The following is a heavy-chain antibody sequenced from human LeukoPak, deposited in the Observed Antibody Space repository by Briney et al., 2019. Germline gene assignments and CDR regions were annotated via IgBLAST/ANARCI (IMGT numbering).Heavy chain of an antibody. J-gene: IGHJ3*02. V-gene: IGHV4-59*01. CDR1: GGSISSYY. Sequence: SGTLSLTCTVSGGSISSYYWSWIRQPPGKGLEWIGYIYYSGSTNYNPSLKSRVTISVDTSKNQFSLKLSSVTAADTAVYYCARESFPDAFDIWGQGTMVTVSS. D-gene: IGHD1-26*01. CDR3: ARESFPDAFDI. CDR2: IYYSGST.